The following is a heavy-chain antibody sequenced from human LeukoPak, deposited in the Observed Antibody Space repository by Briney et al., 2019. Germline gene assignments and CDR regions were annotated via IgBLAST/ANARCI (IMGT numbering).Heavy chain of an antibody. CDR3: AQAADYGSGSYLGDY. Sequence: GGSLRLSCAASGFTFSSYAMHWVRQAPGKGLEWVAVISYDGSNKYYADSVKGRFTISRDNSKNTLYLQMNSLRAEDTAVYYCAQAADYGSGSYLGDYWGQGTLVTVSS. D-gene: IGHD3-10*01. CDR1: GFTFSSYA. J-gene: IGHJ4*02. CDR2: ISYDGSNK. V-gene: IGHV3-30-3*02.